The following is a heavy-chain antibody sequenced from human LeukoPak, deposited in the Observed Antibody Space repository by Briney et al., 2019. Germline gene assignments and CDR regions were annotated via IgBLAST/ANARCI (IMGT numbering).Heavy chain of an antibody. Sequence: ASVKVSCKASGYTFTNYYIHWVRLAPGQGPEWMGIVNPSGGSTNYAQKFQDRVTMTRDTSTSTAYMELSSLRSEDTAVYYCARVHGYSYRDLDYWGQGTLVTVSS. V-gene: IGHV1-46*01. CDR1: GYTFTNYY. CDR3: ARVHGYSYRDLDY. D-gene: IGHD5-18*01. J-gene: IGHJ4*02. CDR2: VNPSGGST.